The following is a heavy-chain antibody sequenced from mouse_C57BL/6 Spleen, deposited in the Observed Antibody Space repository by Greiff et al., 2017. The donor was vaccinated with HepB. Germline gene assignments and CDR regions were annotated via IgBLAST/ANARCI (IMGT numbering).Heavy chain of an antibody. Sequence: QVQLKQPGAELVKPGASVKLSCKASGYTFTSSWMHWVKQRPGQGLEWIGMFHPNSGSTNDNEKFKSKATLTVEKSSSTAYMQLSSLTSEDSAVYYCARGGDGYYVHFDSWGQGTTLTVSS. D-gene: IGHD2-3*01. J-gene: IGHJ2*01. CDR2: FHPNSGST. CDR3: ARGGDGYYVHFDS. V-gene: IGHV1-64*01. CDR1: GYTFTSSW.